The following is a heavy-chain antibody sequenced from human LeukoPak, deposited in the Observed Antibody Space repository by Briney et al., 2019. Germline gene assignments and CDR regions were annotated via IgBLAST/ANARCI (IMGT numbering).Heavy chain of an antibody. CDR2: ISYDGSNK. V-gene: IGHV3-30*18. D-gene: IGHD6-19*01. CDR1: GSTFSSYG. CDR3: AKDRYSSGWYYFDY. J-gene: IGHJ4*02. Sequence: PGGSLRLSCAASGSTFSSYGVHWVRQAPGKGLEWVAVISYDGSNKYYADSVKGRFTISRDNSKNTLYLQMNSLRAEDTAVYYCAKDRYSSGWYYFDYWGQGTLVTVSS.